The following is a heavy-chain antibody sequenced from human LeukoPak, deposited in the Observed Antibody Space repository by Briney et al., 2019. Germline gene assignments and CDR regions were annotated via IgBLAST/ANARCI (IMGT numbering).Heavy chain of an antibody. V-gene: IGHV4-39*07. CDR2: INHSGST. D-gene: IGHD3-22*01. CDR3: ARGLTMSNSSGYYYTHDFDY. Sequence: SETLSLTCTVSGGSISSGDYYWSWIRQPPGKGLEWIGEINHSGSTNYNPSLKSRVTISVDTSKNQFSLKLSSVTAADTAVYYCARGLTMSNSSGYYYTHDFDYWGQGTLVTVPS. J-gene: IGHJ4*02. CDR1: GGSISSGDYY.